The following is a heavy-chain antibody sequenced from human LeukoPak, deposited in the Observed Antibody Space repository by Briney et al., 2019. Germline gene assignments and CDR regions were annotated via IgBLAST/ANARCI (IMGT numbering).Heavy chain of an antibody. CDR2: ISSSSSTI. J-gene: IGHJ4*02. CDR3: ARASYGSGSFPDY. V-gene: IGHV3-48*01. D-gene: IGHD3-10*01. Sequence: PGGSLRLSRAASGFTFSSYSMNWVRQAPGKGLEWVSYISSSSSTIYYADSVKGRFTISRDNAKNSLYLQMNSLRAEDTAVYYCARASYGSGSFPDYWGLGTLVTVSS. CDR1: GFTFSSYS.